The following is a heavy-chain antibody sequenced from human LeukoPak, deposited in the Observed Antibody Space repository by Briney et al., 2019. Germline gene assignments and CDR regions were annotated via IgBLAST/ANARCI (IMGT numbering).Heavy chain of an antibody. D-gene: IGHD3-22*01. CDR1: GGSITNYY. Sequence: SETLSLTCTVSGGSITNYYWSWIRQPAGKGLEWIGRIYTSGSTNYNPSLKSRVTMSVDTSKNQFSLKLSSVTAADTAVYYCARDRYYYDSSGYGLWFDPWGQGTLVTVSS. CDR3: ARDRYYYDSSGYGLWFDP. V-gene: IGHV4-4*07. J-gene: IGHJ5*02. CDR2: IYTSGST.